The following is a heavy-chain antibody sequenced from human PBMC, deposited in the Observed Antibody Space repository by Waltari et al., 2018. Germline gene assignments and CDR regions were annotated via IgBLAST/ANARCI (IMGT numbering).Heavy chain of an antibody. CDR1: GFPFHSHA. J-gene: IGHJ5*02. D-gene: IGHD1-20*01. CDR3: AKPFYNWDDPLVS. CDR2: ISFSDAT. Sequence: EVQLLESGGELVQAGGSLRLPCCNSGFPFHSHAMNWVRRAPGTGLQWVAAISFSDATFHADSVKGRFTISRDTSKDTVYLQMNSLRADDTAVYYCAKPFYNWDDPLVSWGQGTPVTVSS. V-gene: IGHV3-23*01.